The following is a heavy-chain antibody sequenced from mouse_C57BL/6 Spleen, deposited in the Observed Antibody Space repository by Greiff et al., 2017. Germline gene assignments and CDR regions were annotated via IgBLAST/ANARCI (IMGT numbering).Heavy chain of an antibody. J-gene: IGHJ2*01. Sequence: VKLQQPGAELVKPGASVKLSCKASGYTFTSYWMHWVKQRPGQGLEWIGMIHPNSGSTNYNEKFKSKATLTVDKSSSTAYMQLSSLTSEDSAVYYCARPTAQATKDYWGQGTTLTVSS. CDR2: IHPNSGST. D-gene: IGHD3-2*02. CDR3: ARPTAQATKDY. CDR1: GYTFTSYW. V-gene: IGHV1-64*01.